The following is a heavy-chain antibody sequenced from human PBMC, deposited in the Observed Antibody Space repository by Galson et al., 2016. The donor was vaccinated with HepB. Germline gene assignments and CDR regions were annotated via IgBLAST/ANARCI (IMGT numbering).Heavy chain of an antibody. J-gene: IGHJ5*02. V-gene: IGHV4-4*02. Sequence: LSLTCTVSGGSINSPHRWTWVRQSPVKGLEWIGEISPSGSLNYNPSLNSRVSMSLDKSRNYFSVKLTSVTAADTAIYYCTSVKWGCSGNSCVFDPWGQGTLVTVSS. CDR1: GGSINSPHR. CDR3: TSVKWGCSGNSCVFDP. CDR2: ISPSGSL. D-gene: IGHD2-2*01.